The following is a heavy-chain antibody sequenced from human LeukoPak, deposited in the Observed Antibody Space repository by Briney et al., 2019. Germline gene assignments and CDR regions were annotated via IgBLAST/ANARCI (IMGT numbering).Heavy chain of an antibody. Sequence: PSETLSLTCTVSSGSIRSYYWGWVRQPPGKGLEWIGRIYTTGTTQYNPSLKSRVTMSVDTSTNQFSLNVRSMTAADTAVYYCGRQGYTASHYFFDYWSQGTPVAVS. CDR2: IYTTGTT. V-gene: IGHV4-4*07. CDR1: SGSIRSYY. CDR3: GRQGYTASHYFFDY. J-gene: IGHJ4*02. D-gene: IGHD2-2*02.